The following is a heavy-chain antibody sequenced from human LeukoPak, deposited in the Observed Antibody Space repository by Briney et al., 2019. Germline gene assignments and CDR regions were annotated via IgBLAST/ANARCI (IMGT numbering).Heavy chain of an antibody. D-gene: IGHD4-23*01. J-gene: IGHJ2*01. CDR3: ARARTIGTRDPTVVTPSVGYFDF. Sequence: SETLSLTCTVSGGSISSGDYYWSWIRQPPGTGLEWIGYIYYSGSTYYNPSLKSRVTISVDTSKNQLSLKLSSVTAADTAVYYCARARTIGTRDPTVVTPSVGYFDFWGRGTLVTVSS. CDR1: GGSISSGDYY. V-gene: IGHV4-30-4*08. CDR2: IYYSGST.